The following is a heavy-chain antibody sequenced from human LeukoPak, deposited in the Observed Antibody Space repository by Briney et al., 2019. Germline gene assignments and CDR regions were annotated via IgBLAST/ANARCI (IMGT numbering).Heavy chain of an antibody. Sequence: SGGSLRLSCAASGFTFSSYAMHWVRQAPGKGLEWVAVISYDGSNKYYADSVKGRFTISRDNSKNMLYLQMNSLRAEDTAVYYCARGFDYWGQGTLVTVSS. CDR2: ISYDGSNK. CDR3: ARGFDY. CDR1: GFTFSSYA. J-gene: IGHJ4*02. V-gene: IGHV3-30*04.